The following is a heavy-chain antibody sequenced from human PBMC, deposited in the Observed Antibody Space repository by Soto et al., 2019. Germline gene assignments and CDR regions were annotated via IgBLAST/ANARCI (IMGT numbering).Heavy chain of an antibody. Sequence: EVQLVESGGGLVQVGGSLRLSCVVSGFTFSSFWMQWVRQAPGKGLECVANINQDGSERYYVDSVKGRFTISRDNAKNSLYLQMNSLRAEDMAVYYCVGSGTYSLWGQGTLVTVSS. J-gene: IGHJ4*02. D-gene: IGHD3-10*01. CDR2: INQDGSER. CDR1: GFTFSSFW. V-gene: IGHV3-7*01. CDR3: VGSGTYSL.